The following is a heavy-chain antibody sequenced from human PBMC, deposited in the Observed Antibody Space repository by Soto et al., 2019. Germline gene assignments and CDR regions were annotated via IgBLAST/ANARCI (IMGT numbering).Heavy chain of an antibody. CDR1: GGTFSSYT. D-gene: IGHD5-12*01. J-gene: IGHJ3*02. Sequence: QVQLVQSGAEVKKPGSSVKVSCKASGGTFSSYTISWVRQAPGQGLEWMGRIIPILGIANYAQKFQGRVTITADKSTSRAYMELSSLRSEDTAVYYCARDPRIVATKHYHYAFDIWGQGTMVTVSS. CDR2: IIPILGIA. V-gene: IGHV1-69*08. CDR3: ARDPRIVATKHYHYAFDI.